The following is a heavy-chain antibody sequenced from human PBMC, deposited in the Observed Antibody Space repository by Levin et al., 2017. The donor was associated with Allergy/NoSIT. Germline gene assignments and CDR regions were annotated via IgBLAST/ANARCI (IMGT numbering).Heavy chain of an antibody. Sequence: GESLKISCKVSGYIFTKYWIGWVRQMPGKGLEWMGIIYPGDSDTTYSPSLQGQVTISVDKSIRTAYLQWSSLKASDTAMYYCARLYPNDYGDYEGFDFWGQGTLVTVSS. J-gene: IGHJ4*02. V-gene: IGHV5-51*01. CDR1: GYIFTKYW. CDR2: IYPGDSDT. D-gene: IGHD4-17*01. CDR3: ARLYPNDYGDYEGFDF.